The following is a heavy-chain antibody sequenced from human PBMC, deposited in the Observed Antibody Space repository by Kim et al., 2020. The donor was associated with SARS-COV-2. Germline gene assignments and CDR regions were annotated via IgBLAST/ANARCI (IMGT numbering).Heavy chain of an antibody. CDR3: AGGSGYFYAMDV. CDR2: IYYRGST. Sequence: SETLSLTCTVSGASISNYYWNWIRQPPGKGLEWIGYIYYRGSTTYNPSLKTRVTISVDTSKNQFSLKLTSVTAADTAVYYCAGGSGYFYAMDVWGQGTT. V-gene: IGHV4-59*03. CDR1: GASISNYY. J-gene: IGHJ6*02. D-gene: IGHD2-21*01.